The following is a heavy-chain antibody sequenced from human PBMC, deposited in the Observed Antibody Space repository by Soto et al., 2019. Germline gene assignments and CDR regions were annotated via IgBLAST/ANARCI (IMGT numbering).Heavy chain of an antibody. CDR2: IKSKTDGGTT. J-gene: IGHJ4*02. V-gene: IGHV3-15*01. Sequence: GGSLRLSCAASGFTFSNAWMSWVRQAPGKGLEWVGRIKSKTDGGTTDYAAPVKGRFTISRDDSKNTLYLQMNSLKTEDTAVYYCTQGSPHCSGGSCYGSYFDYWGQGTLVTVSS. CDR3: TQGSPHCSGGSCYGSYFDY. D-gene: IGHD2-15*01. CDR1: GFTFSNAW.